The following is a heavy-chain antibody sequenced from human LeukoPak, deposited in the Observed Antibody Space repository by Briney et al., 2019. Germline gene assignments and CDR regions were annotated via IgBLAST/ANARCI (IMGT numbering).Heavy chain of an antibody. CDR2: IGTAGDT. CDR3: ARGADTHFDY. D-gene: IGHD2-15*01. Sequence: GGSLRLSCAASGFIFSNYDMHWVRQAIGKGLEWVSAIGTAGDTYYQGSVRGRFTMSRENAKNSLYLQMNSLTAGDTAVYYCARGADTHFDYWGQGILVTVSS. CDR1: GFIFSNYD. J-gene: IGHJ4*02. V-gene: IGHV3-13*04.